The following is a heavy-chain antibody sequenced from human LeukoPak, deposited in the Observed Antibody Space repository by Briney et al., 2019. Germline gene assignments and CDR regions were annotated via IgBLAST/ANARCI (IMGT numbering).Heavy chain of an antibody. CDR1: GGSFSGYY. D-gene: IGHD6-19*01. V-gene: IGHV4-34*01. Sequence: NPSETLSLTCAVYGGSFSGYYWSWIRQPPGKGLEWIGEINHSGSTNYNPSLKSRVTISVDTSKNQFSLKLSSVTAADTAVYYCARDISIAVAGTVNDYWGQGTLVTVSS. CDR2: INHSGST. J-gene: IGHJ4*02. CDR3: ARDISIAVAGTVNDY.